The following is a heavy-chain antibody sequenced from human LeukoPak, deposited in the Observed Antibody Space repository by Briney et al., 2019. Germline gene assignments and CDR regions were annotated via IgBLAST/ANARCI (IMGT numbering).Heavy chain of an antibody. Sequence: GGSLRLSCAASGFTFSNYWMTWVRQAPGKGLECVANIKQDGSEKYYVDSVKGRFTVSRDNAKKSLDLQMNSLRAEDTAVYYCARGLTTVTSPFNYWGQGTLVTVSS. D-gene: IGHD4-17*01. CDR3: ARGLTTVTSPFNY. J-gene: IGHJ4*02. CDR2: IKQDGSEK. V-gene: IGHV3-7*03. CDR1: GFTFSNYW.